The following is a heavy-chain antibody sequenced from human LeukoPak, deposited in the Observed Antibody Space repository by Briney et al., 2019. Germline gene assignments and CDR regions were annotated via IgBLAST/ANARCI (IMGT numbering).Heavy chain of an antibody. CDR2: ISYDGSNK. Sequence: PGRSLRLSCAASGFTFSSYAMHWVRQAPGKGLEWVAVISYDGSNKYYADSVKGRFTISRDNSKNTLYLQMNRLRAEDTAVYYCARELADCSSTSCYFSDLDYWGQGNLVTVST. J-gene: IGHJ4*02. CDR3: ARELADCSSTSCYFSDLDY. V-gene: IGHV3-30-3*01. D-gene: IGHD2-2*01. CDR1: GFTFSSYA.